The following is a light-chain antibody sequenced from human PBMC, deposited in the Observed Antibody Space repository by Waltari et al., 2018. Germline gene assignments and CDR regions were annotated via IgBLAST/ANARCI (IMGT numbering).Light chain of an antibody. CDR3: SSYSTSITPYV. Sequence: YQQHPCKAPKLMIYDVSSRPSGVSNRFFGSKSGNTASLTISGLQAEDEAVYFCSSYSTSITPYVFGTGTKVTVL. V-gene: IGLV2-14*03. CDR2: DVS. J-gene: IGLJ1*01.